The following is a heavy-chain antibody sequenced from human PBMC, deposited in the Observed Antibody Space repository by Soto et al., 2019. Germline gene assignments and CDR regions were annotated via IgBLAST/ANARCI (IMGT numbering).Heavy chain of an antibody. CDR2: MNPNSGHT. D-gene: IGHD3-16*02. CDR1: GYTFTSYD. V-gene: IGHV1-8*01. J-gene: IGHJ4*02. CDR3: ARTDYIWGSYPSRDYFDY. Sequence: QVPLVQSGAEVKKPGASVKVSCKASGYTFTSYDINWVRQATAQGLEWMGWMNPNSGHTGYAQKFQGRVTMTRNTSMSTAYMELSSVRTEDTSVYYGARTDYIWGSYPSRDYFDYWGQGTLVTVSS.